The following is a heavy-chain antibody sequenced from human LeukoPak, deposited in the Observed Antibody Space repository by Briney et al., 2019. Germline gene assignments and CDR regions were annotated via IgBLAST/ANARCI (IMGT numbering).Heavy chain of an antibody. Sequence: ASVKVSRKASGYTFTSYGISWVRQAPGQGLEWMGWISAYNGNTNYAQKLQGRVTMTTDTSTSTAYMELRSLRSDDTAVYYCARDGYYDFWSGHPTYFDYWGQGTLVTVSS. CDR1: GYTFTSYG. V-gene: IGHV1-18*01. CDR3: ARDGYYDFWSGHPTYFDY. J-gene: IGHJ4*02. D-gene: IGHD3-3*01. CDR2: ISAYNGNT.